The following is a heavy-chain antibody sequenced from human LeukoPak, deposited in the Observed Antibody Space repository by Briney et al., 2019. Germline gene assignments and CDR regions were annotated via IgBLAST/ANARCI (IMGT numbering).Heavy chain of an antibody. CDR1: GFTFKSYA. CDR2: INTNGANT. J-gene: IGHJ4*02. CDR3: AKKGVASIGPSHFDY. V-gene: IGHV3-64*05. D-gene: IGHD3-22*01. Sequence: GGSLRLSCSASGFTFKSYAMHWVRQAPGKGLEYVSSINTNGANTYYADSVKGRFTISRDNSRNTVYVQMNSLTPEDTAVYYCAKKGVASIGPSHFDYWGQGTLVTVSS.